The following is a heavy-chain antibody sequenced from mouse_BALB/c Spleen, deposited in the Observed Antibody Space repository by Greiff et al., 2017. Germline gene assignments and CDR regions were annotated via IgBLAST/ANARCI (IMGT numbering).Heavy chain of an antibody. D-gene: IGHD1-1*01. CDR3: ARSKLLRFAY. CDR2: ISYSGST. Sequence: VQLQQSGPGLVKPSQSLSLTCTVTGYSITSDYAWNWIRQFPGNKLEWMGYISYSGSTSYNPSLKSRISITRDTSKNQFFLQLNSVTTEDTATYYCARSKLLRFAYWGQGTLVTVSA. CDR1: GYSITSDYA. V-gene: IGHV3-2*02. J-gene: IGHJ3*01.